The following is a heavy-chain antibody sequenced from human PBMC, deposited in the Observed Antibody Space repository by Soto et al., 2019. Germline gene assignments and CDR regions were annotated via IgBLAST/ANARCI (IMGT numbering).Heavy chain of an antibody. D-gene: IGHD1-26*01. CDR1: GGSINSYY. Sequence: SETLSLTCTVSGGSINSYYWSWIRQPPGKGLEWIGYIYYSGSTNYNPSLKSRVTISVDTSKNQFSLKLRSVTGADTAVYYCARRYGGNFDYWGQGTLVTGS. CDR2: IYYSGST. CDR3: ARRYGGNFDY. V-gene: IGHV4-59*01. J-gene: IGHJ4*02.